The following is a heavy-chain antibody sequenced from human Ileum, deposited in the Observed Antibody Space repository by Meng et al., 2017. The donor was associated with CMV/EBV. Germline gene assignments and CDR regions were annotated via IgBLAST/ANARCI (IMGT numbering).Heavy chain of an antibody. CDR2: VFHRGSS. D-gene: IGHD1-26*01. CDR1: GASISNSNYQ. J-gene: IGHJ4*02. CDR3: ARVRILGATIDS. V-gene: IGHV4-39*02. Sequence: CAVSGASISNSNYQWGWIRQPPGSALEWIGNVFHRGSSYHNPSLGGRITLSVDTSKNHFSLNLNSVTAADTAVYYCARVRILGATIDSWGQGTLVTVSS.